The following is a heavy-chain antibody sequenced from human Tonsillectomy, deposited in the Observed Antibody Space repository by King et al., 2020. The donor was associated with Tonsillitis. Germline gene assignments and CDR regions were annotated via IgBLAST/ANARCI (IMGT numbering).Heavy chain of an antibody. Sequence: QLVQSGAEVKKPGESLKISCKSSGYSFTTYWIGWVRQKPGKGLEWMGIIYPGDSDTKYSPSFQGQVTISADKSISTDYLQWSSLKAADTATYYCERHKGAAAGYFYYAVDVWGQGTPVTVSS. CDR2: IYPGDSDT. V-gene: IGHV5-51*01. J-gene: IGHJ6*02. CDR3: ERHKGAAAGYFYYAVDV. D-gene: IGHD6-13*01. CDR1: GYSFTTYW.